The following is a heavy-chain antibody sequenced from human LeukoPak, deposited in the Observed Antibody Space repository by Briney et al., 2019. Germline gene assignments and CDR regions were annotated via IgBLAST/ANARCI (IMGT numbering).Heavy chain of an antibody. D-gene: IGHD3-16*02. J-gene: IGHJ4*02. CDR3: ATSPSGSLRGHFWGSYRRKDPFDY. CDR1: GYTLTELS. V-gene: IGHV1-24*01. CDR2: FDPEDGET. Sequence: ASVKVSCKVSGYTLTELSMHWVRQAPGKGLEWMGGFDPEDGETIYAQKFQGRVTMTEDTPTDTAYMELSSLRSEDTAVYYCATSPSGSLRGHFWGSYRRKDPFDYWGQGTLVTVSS.